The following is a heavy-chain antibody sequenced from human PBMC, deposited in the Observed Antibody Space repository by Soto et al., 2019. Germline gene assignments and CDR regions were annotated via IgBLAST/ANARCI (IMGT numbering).Heavy chain of an antibody. CDR3: ARGDSNWYYFDY. Sequence: QVQLQQWGAGLLKPSETLSLTCAVYGGSFSGYYWSWIRQPPGKGLEWIGEINHSGSTNYNPSLKSRVTISVDTAKNQFALKLSSVTAADTAVYYCARGDSNWYYFDYWGQGTLVTVSS. D-gene: IGHD1-1*01. CDR2: INHSGST. V-gene: IGHV4-34*01. J-gene: IGHJ4*02. CDR1: GGSFSGYY.